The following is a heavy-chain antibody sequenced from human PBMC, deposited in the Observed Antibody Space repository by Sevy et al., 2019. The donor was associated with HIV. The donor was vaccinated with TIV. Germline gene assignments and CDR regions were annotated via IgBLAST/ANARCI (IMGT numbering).Heavy chain of an antibody. CDR2: INPSGGST. CDR1: GYTFTSYY. V-gene: IGHV1-46*01. J-gene: IGHJ3*02. Sequence: ASVKVSCKASGYTFTSYYMHWVRQAPGQGLEWMGIINPSGGSTSYAQKFQGRVTMTRETSTSTVYMELSSLRSEDTAVYYCARDSGRGLRFLEWSRGDAFDIWGQGTMVTVSS. CDR3: ARDSGRGLRFLEWSRGDAFDI. D-gene: IGHD3-3*01.